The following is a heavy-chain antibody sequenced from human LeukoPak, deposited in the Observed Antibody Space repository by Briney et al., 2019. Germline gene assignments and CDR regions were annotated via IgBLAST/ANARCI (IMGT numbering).Heavy chain of an antibody. J-gene: IGHJ3*02. D-gene: IGHD2-15*01. V-gene: IGHV4-39*01. CDR1: GGSIISSDYH. CDR3: ARHCCSGPAKRVFDI. CDR2: ISYSGNT. Sequence: SETLSLTCTVSGGSIISSDYHWGWVRQPPGKGLEWIGTISYSGNTDYNPSLRSRVTISVDASNNQFSLRLGSVTAADTAVYHCARHCCSGPAKRVFDIWGQGTMVTVSS.